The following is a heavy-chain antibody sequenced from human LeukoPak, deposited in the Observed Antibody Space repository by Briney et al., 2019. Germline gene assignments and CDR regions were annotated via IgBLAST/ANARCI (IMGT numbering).Heavy chain of an antibody. CDR1: GFTFSSYA. V-gene: IGHV3-64*01. CDR2: ISSNGGST. Sequence: GGSLRLSCAASGFTFSSYAMHRVRQAPGKGLEYVSAISSNGGSTYYANSVKGRFTISRDNSKNTLYLQMGSLRAEDMAVYYCARGGSMITFGGVIDKRYYFDYWGQGTLVTVSS. J-gene: IGHJ4*02. D-gene: IGHD3-16*02. CDR3: ARGGSMITFGGVIDKRYYFDY.